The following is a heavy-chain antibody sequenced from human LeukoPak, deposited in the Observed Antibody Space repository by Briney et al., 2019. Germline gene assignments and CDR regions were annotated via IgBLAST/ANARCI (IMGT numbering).Heavy chain of an antibody. D-gene: IGHD3-3*01. CDR2: MNPNSGNT. Sequence: ASVKVSCKASGYTFTSYDINWVRQATGQGLEWMGWMNPNSGNTGYAQKFQGRVTMTRNTSISTAYMELSSLRSEDTAVYYCATSRLEFWRPTYNWFDPRGQGTLVTVSS. V-gene: IGHV1-8*01. J-gene: IGHJ5*02. CDR3: ATSRLEFWRPTYNWFDP. CDR1: GYTFTSYD.